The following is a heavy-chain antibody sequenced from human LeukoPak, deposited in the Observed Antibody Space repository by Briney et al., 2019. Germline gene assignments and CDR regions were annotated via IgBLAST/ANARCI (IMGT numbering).Heavy chain of an antibody. D-gene: IGHD6-6*01. Sequence: GGSLRLSCAASGFTFSSYAMHWVGQAPGKGVEWVAVISYDGSNKYYADSVKGRFTISRDNSKNTLYLQMNSLRAEDTAVYYCARDVAARSYYYYYMDVWGKGTTVTVSS. V-gene: IGHV3-30*01. CDR2: ISYDGSNK. CDR3: ARDVAARSYYYYYMDV. J-gene: IGHJ6*03. CDR1: GFTFSSYA.